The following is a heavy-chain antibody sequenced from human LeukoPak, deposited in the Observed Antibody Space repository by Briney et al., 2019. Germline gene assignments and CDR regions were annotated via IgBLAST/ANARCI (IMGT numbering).Heavy chain of an antibody. D-gene: IGHD6-6*01. J-gene: IGHJ4*02. V-gene: IGHV4-38-2*02. CDR2: IFHSGNT. Sequence: SETLSLTCTVSGYSISSGYYWGWIRQPPGKGLEWIGTIFHSGNTWYNPSLESRVTVSVDTSKNQFSLKLRSVTAADTAVYYCAREYSSSSGYYFDYWGQGTLVTVSS. CDR3: AREYSSSSGYYFDY. CDR1: GYSISSGYY.